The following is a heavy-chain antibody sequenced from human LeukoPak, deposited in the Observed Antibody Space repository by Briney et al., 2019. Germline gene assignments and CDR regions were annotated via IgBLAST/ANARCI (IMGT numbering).Heavy chain of an antibody. D-gene: IGHD3-9*01. CDR3: ATQEAEAFDSDLDY. J-gene: IGHJ4*02. Sequence: GGSLRLSCAASGFTFSSYGMSWVRQAPGKGLEWVSAISGSGGSTYYADSVKGRFTISRDNSKNTLYLQMNSLRAEDTAVYYCATQEAEAFDSDLDYWGQGTLVTVSS. CDR2: ISGSGGST. V-gene: IGHV3-23*01. CDR1: GFTFSSYG.